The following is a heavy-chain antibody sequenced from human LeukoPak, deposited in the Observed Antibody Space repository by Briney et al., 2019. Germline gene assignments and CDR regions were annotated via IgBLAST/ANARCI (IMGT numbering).Heavy chain of an antibody. J-gene: IGHJ6*02. V-gene: IGHV3-21*01. CDR2: ISSSSSYI. CDR1: GFTFSSYS. CDR3: AREGCGGDCYSYYYYGMDV. Sequence: GGSLRLSCAASGFTFSSYSMDWVRQAPGKGLEWVSSISSSSSYIHYADSVKGRFTISRDNAKNSLYLQMNSLRAEDTAVYYCAREGCGGDCYSYYYYGMDVWGQGTTVTVSS. D-gene: IGHD2-21*02.